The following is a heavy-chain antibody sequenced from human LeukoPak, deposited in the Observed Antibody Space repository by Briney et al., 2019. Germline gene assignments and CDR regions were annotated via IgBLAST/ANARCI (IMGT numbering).Heavy chain of an antibody. CDR2: ISGSGDST. CDR1: GFTFSSYI. J-gene: IGHJ4*02. V-gene: IGHV3-23*01. D-gene: IGHD5-18*01. CDR3: AKGTVMVKGYFDY. Sequence: GGSLRLSCAASGFTFSSYIMNWVRQAPGKGLAWVSGISGSGDSTYYADSVKGRFTISRDNSKNTLSLQMNSLRAEDTAVYYCAKGTVMVKGYFDYWGQGTLVTVSS.